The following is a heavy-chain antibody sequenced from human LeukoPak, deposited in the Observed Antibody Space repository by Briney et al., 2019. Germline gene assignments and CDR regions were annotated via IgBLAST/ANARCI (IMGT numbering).Heavy chain of an antibody. V-gene: IGHV1-2*02. CDR1: GYTFTGYY. CDR2: INPNSGGT. CDR3: ARGSAMIVVEWFDP. D-gene: IGHD3-22*01. Sequence: ASVKVSCKASGYTFTGYYMHWVRQAPGHGLEWMGWINPNSGGTNYAQKFQGRVTMTRDTSISTAYMELSRLRSDDTAVYYCARGSAMIVVEWFDPWGQGTLVTVSS. J-gene: IGHJ5*02.